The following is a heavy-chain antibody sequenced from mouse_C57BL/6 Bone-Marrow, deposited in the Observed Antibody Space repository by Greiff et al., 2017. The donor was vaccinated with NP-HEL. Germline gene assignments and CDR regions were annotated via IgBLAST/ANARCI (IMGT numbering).Heavy chain of an antibody. CDR3: ARQYYGSSYDDAMDY. Sequence: QVQLQQPGAELVRPGSSVKLSCKASGYTFTSYWMDWVKQRPGQGLEWIGNIYPSDSETHYNQKFKDKATLTVDKSSSTAYMQLSSLTSEDSAVYYCARQYYGSSYDDAMDYWGQGTSVTVSS. J-gene: IGHJ4*01. CDR2: IYPSDSET. CDR1: GYTFTSYW. D-gene: IGHD1-1*01. V-gene: IGHV1-61*01.